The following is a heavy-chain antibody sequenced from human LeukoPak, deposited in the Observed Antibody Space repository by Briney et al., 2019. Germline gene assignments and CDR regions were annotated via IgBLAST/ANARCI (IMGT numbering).Heavy chain of an antibody. D-gene: IGHD2-21*02. CDR1: GGSISGYY. CDR3: ARVAYSGGDCYSFDY. CDR2: IYYSGST. V-gene: IGHV4-59*01. J-gene: IGHJ4*02. Sequence: SETLSLTCTVSGGSISGYYWSWIRQPPGKGLEWIAYIYYSGSTNYNPSLKSRVTISVDTSKKQFSLKLSSVTAADTAVYYCARVAYSGGDCYSFDYWGQGTLVTVSS.